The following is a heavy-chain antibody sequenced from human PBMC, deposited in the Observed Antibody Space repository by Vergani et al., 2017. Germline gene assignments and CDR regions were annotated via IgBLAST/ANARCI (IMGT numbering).Heavy chain of an antibody. CDR1: GGSFSGYY. D-gene: IGHD5-18*01. Sequence: QVQLQQWGAGLLKPSETLSLTCAVYGGSFSGYYWSWIRQPPGKGLEWIGEINHSGSTNYNPSLKSRVTISVDTSKNQFSLKLSSVTAADTAVYYCARVPSRGYSYSYPHNWFDPWGQGTLVTVSS. CDR3: ARVPSRGYSYSYPHNWFDP. J-gene: IGHJ5*02. V-gene: IGHV4-34*01. CDR2: INHSGST.